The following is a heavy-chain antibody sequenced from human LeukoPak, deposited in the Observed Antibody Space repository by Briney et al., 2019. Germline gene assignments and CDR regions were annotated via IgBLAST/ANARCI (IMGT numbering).Heavy chain of an antibody. D-gene: IGHD2-15*01. CDR3: ARPGAYCSGGSCYFDY. CDR1: GYSFTSYL. J-gene: IGHJ4*02. V-gene: IGHV5-51*01. Sequence: AGESLKISCKASGYSFTSYLIAWVRQMPGKGLEWMGIIYPGDSDTRYSPSFQGQVTISADKSISTAYLQWSSLKASDTAMYYCARPGAYCSGGSCYFDYWGQGTLVTVSS. CDR2: IYPGDSDT.